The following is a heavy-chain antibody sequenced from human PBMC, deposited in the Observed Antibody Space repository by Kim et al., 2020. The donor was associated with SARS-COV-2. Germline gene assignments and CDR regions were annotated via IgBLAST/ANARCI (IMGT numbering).Heavy chain of an antibody. V-gene: IGHV3-30-3*01. CDR1: GFTFSNYA. Sequence: GGSLRLSCAASGFTFSNYAMCWVRQAPGKGLEWVAVISYESSNIYYAGSVKGRFTISRDNPKNTLYLQMNSLRAEDTAVYYCAREGDDALTGLIDSWGQGTLVTVSS. J-gene: IGHJ4*02. D-gene: IGHD3-9*01. CDR3: AREGDDALTGLIDS. CDR2: ISYESSNI.